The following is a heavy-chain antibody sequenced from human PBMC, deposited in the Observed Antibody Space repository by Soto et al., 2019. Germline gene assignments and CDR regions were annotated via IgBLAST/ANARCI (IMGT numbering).Heavy chain of an antibody. CDR2: IYTSGST. CDR1: GGSTRRYS. V-gene: IGHV4-4*07. CDR3: ARSPVTYSYGIDV. J-gene: IGHJ6*01. Sequence: PSQTLSLTCTGSGGSTRRYSWIWIRQPAGKGLEWIGRIYTSGSTNYNPSLKSRVTMSVDTSKNQFSLKLSSVTAADTAVYYCARSPVTYSYGIDVRARRSAVTVSA. D-gene: IGHD5-18*01.